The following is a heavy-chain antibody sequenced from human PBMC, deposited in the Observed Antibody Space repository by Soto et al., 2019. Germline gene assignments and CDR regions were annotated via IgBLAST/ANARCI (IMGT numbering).Heavy chain of an antibody. J-gene: IGHJ6*02. Sequence: SVKVSFKASGFTFTSSAVQWVRQARGQRLEWIGWIVVGSGNTNYAQKFQERVTITRDMSTSTAYMELSSLRSEDTAVYYCAAAIGFLEWLSYYGMDVWGQGTTVTVSS. V-gene: IGHV1-58*01. CDR3: AAAIGFLEWLSYYGMDV. CDR2: IVVGSGNT. CDR1: GFTFTSSA. D-gene: IGHD3-3*01.